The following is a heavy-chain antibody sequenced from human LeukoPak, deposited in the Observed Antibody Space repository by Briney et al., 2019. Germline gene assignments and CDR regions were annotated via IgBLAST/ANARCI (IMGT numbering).Heavy chain of an antibody. CDR2: IDPVASDT. D-gene: IGHD1-26*01. CDR1: GSRSTSYC. CDR3: ARHSQGALFDY. Sequence: GGPLQTSCKASGSRSTSYCITWVRQGPGKGLDWRGIIDPVASDTRYSPSLQGQVTISADKSISTAYLQWSSLKASDTAMYYCARHSQGALFDYWGQGTLVTVSS. J-gene: IGHJ4*02. V-gene: IGHV5-51*01.